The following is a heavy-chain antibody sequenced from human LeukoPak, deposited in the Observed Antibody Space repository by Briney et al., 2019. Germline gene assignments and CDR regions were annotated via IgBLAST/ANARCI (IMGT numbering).Heavy chain of an antibody. CDR2: TKRRVDGGTT. CDR3: TTELDVRPNHY. Sequence: AGSMRLSCAPSALTFSNAWMSWVRQAPGKGLEWVGRTKRRVDGGTTDYAAPVKRRFNISRDDSKHTLYLQMNSLKSEDTAVYYCTTELDVRPNHYWGQGTLVTVSS. D-gene: IGHD1-14*01. J-gene: IGHJ4*02. V-gene: IGHV3-15*01. CDR1: ALTFSNAW.